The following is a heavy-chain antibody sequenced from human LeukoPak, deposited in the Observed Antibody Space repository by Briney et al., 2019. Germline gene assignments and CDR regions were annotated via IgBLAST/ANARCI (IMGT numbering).Heavy chain of an antibody. CDR2: IYISGTTTT. Sequence: SETLSLTCTVSGDSISSGNYYWSWIRQPAGKGLEWIGRIYISGTTTTTYNSSLKSRLTISIDTSKNQFSLRLSSVTAADTAVYYCARKQRLRDNNWFDSWGQGTLVTVSS. CDR3: ARKQRLRDNNWFDS. CDR1: GDSISSGNYY. V-gene: IGHV4-61*02. D-gene: IGHD6-25*01. J-gene: IGHJ5*01.